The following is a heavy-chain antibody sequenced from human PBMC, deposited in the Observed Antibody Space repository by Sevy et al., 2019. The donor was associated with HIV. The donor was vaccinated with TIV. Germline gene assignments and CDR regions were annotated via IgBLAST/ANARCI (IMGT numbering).Heavy chain of an antibody. CDR2: IRYDGSNK. J-gene: IGHJ4*02. CDR1: GLTFSSYG. V-gene: IGHV3-30*02. CDR3: AKGPSPMITFGGVADY. Sequence: GGSLRLSCAASGLTFSSYGMHWVRQAPGNGLEWVAFIRYDGSNKYYTDSVKGRFTISRDNSKNTLYLKMNSLRAEDTAVYYCAKGPSPMITFGGVADYWGQGTLVTVSS. D-gene: IGHD3-16*01.